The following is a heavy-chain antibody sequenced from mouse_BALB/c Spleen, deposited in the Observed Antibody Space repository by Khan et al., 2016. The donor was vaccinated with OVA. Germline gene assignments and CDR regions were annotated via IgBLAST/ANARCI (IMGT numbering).Heavy chain of an antibody. D-gene: IGHD2-3*01. J-gene: IGHJ4*01. CDR2: IWAGGST. Sequence: VQLVESGPGLVAPSQSLSITCTVSGFSLTSYGIHWVRQPSGKGLEWLGVIWAGGSTNYNSALMSRLSISKDNSKSQVFLKMNSLQTDDTAMYYCARGDGYYEDAMDYWGQGTSVTVSS. CDR1: GFSLTSYG. CDR3: ARGDGYYEDAMDY. V-gene: IGHV2-9*02.